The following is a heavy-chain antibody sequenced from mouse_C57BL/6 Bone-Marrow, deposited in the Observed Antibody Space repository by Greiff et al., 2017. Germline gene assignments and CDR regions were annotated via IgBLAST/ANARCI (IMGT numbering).Heavy chain of an antibody. D-gene: IGHD1-1*01. CDR1: GFTFSSYT. V-gene: IGHV5-9*01. CDR3: ARIVITTVVTDWYFDV. CDR2: ISGGGGNT. Sequence: EVMLVESGGGLVKPGGSLKLSCAASGFTFSSYTMSWVRQTPEKRLEWVATISGGGGNTYYPDSVKGRFTISRDNAKNTLYLQMSSLRSEDTALYYCARIVITTVVTDWYFDVWGTGTTVTVSS. J-gene: IGHJ1*03.